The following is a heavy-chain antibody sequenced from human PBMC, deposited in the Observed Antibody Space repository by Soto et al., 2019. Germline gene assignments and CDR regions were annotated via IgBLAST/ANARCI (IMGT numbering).Heavy chain of an antibody. D-gene: IGHD3-10*01. CDR2: IYYSGST. J-gene: IGHJ3*02. CDR1: GGSIRSGGYY. Sequence: PSEPLSLTCTVSGGSIRSGGYYWSWIRQHPGKGLKWIGYIYYSGSTYYNPSLKSRVTISVDTSKNQFSLKLSSVTAADTAVYYCARERSVLLWFGDNQPEPTAFDILGQGTMVTVSS. V-gene: IGHV4-31*03. CDR3: ARERSVLLWFGDNQPEPTAFDI.